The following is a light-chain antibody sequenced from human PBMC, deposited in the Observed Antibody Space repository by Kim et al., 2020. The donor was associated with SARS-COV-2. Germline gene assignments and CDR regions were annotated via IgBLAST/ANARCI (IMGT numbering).Light chain of an antibody. V-gene: IGKV1-9*01. J-gene: IGKJ4*01. CDR1: QGISSH. CDR2: AAS. Sequence: ASVGDRVTIPCRASQGISSHLAWYQQKPGKAPNLLIYAASTLQGGVPSRFSGSGSGTDFTLTISSLQPEDFATYYCQQLNSYPRTFGGGTKVDIK. CDR3: QQLNSYPRT.